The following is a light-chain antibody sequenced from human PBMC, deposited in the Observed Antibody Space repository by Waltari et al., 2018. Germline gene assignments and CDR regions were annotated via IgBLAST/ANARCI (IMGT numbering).Light chain of an antibody. CDR3: CSFAGSPPYV. V-gene: IGLV2-11*01. Sequence: QSALTQPRSVSGSPGQSVPISCTGTSSDVGGYDSVSWYQQHPGKAPKLMIYDVNKRPSGGPDRLSGSKSGNTAFLTISGLQGEDEADYYCCSFAGSPPYVFGTGTKVTVL. J-gene: IGLJ1*01. CDR1: SSDVGGYDS. CDR2: DVN.